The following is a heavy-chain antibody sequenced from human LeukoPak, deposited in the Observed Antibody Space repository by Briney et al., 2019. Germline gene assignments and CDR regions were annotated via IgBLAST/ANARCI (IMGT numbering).Heavy chain of an antibody. Sequence: GGSLRLSCAASGFIFDNYVLTWVRQTPEKGLEWVAGISGSGSSTNYADTVKGRFTISRDNSKDTVYLQLSSLNSEDTAVYYCARSRKQQLVQNYFDSWGQGTLVTVSS. CDR2: ISGSGSST. D-gene: IGHD6-13*01. CDR1: GFIFDNYV. CDR3: ARSRKQQLVQNYFDS. J-gene: IGHJ4*02. V-gene: IGHV3-23*01.